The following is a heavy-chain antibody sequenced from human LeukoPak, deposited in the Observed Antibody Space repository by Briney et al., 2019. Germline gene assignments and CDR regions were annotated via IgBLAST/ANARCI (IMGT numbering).Heavy chain of an antibody. V-gene: IGHV3-30*02. D-gene: IGHD3-22*01. CDR1: GFIFSSYG. J-gene: IGHJ4*02. Sequence: PGGSLRLSCAASGFIFSSYGMHWVRQPPGKRLEWVAFIRSDGGDKYYAASVKGRFTISRDNSKNTLYLQMNSLRAEDTAVYYCAKHDSSSDFWGQGTLVTVSS. CDR2: IRSDGGDK. CDR3: AKHDSSSDF.